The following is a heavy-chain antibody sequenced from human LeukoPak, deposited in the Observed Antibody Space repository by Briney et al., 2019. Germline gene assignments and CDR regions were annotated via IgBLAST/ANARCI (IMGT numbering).Heavy chain of an antibody. D-gene: IGHD1-7*01. Sequence: PSETLSLTCTVSGYSISSGYYWGWIRQPPGKGLEWIGSIYHSGSTYYNPSLKSRVTISVDTSKNQFSLKLSSVTAADTAVYYCASLVGGELELREGYYWGQGTLVTVSS. J-gene: IGHJ4*02. CDR2: IYHSGST. V-gene: IGHV4-38-2*02. CDR3: ASLVGGELELREGYY. CDR1: GYSISSGYY.